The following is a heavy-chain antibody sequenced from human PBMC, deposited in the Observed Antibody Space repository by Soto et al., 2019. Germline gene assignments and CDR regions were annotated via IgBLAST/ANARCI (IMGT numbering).Heavy chain of an antibody. Sequence: EVQLVESGGGLVQPGGSLRLSCAASGFTFSSYGMNWVRQAPGKGLEWVSYISSSSSVIYYADSVKGRFTISRDNAKNSVYLQMNTLRDEDTAVYYCARDASAGGGSWGQGTLVTVSS. D-gene: IGHD1-1*01. J-gene: IGHJ4*02. V-gene: IGHV3-48*02. CDR1: GFTFSSYG. CDR3: ARDASAGGGS. CDR2: ISSSSSVI.